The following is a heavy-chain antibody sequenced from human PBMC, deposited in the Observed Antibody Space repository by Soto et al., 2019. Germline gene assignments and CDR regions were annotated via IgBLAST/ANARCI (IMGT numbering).Heavy chain of an antibody. D-gene: IGHD3-22*01. CDR1: GFTFSSYS. J-gene: IGHJ4*02. CDR2: ISSSSSYI. CDR3: ARDLGYYDSSGYGY. V-gene: IGHV3-21*01. Sequence: PGGSLILSCAASGFTFSSYSMNWVRQAPGKGLEWVSSISSSSSYIYYADSVKGRFTISRDNAKNSLYLQMNSLRAEDTAVYYCARDLGYYDSSGYGYWGPGTLVTVSS.